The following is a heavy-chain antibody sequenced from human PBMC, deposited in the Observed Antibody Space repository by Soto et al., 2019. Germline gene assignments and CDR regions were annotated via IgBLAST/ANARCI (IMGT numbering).Heavy chain of an antibody. V-gene: IGHV3-21*06. CDR2: ISGSGKDT. CDR1: VFTFSNYR. J-gene: IGHJ6*02. D-gene: IGHD6-6*01. Sequence: PGGSLSLSCATSVFTFSNYRMNWFRQAPVKVLEWVASISGSGKDTFYRDSVKGRFTISRDNAESSLVLQMNSLTVDDTAVYHCARVHLVRTSSYYCGMDVWGPGTTVTAP. CDR3: ARVHLVRTSSYYCGMDV.